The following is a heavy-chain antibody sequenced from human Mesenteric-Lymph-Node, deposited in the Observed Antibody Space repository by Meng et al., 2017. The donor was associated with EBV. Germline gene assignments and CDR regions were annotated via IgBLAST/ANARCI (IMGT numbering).Heavy chain of an antibody. Sequence: VQLQQWGAGLLKSSETLSLTCAGYGGSFSGYYWTWIRQAPGKGLEWMGEVYHTVGTNYSPSLQSRVTMSVDVSKNQFALKLSSLTAADTSVYYCARGRGFPVRYFDLWGQGTLVTVSS. CDR3: ARGRGFPVRYFDL. D-gene: IGHD5-12*01. J-gene: IGHJ4*02. CDR2: VYHTVGT. V-gene: IGHV4-34*01. CDR1: GGSFSGYY.